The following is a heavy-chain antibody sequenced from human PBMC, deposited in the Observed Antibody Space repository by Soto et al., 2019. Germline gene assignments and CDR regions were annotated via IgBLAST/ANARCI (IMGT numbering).Heavy chain of an antibody. CDR3: ARGRYYDFWSGYLEGFDY. CDR2: MNPNSGNT. V-gene: IGHV1-8*01. Sequence: ASVKVSCKASGYTFTSYDINWVRQATGQGLEWMGWMNPNSGNTGYAQKFQGRVTMTRNTSISTAYMELSSLRSEDTAVYYCARGRYYDFWSGYLEGFDYWGQGTLVTVSS. CDR1: GYTFTSYD. J-gene: IGHJ4*02. D-gene: IGHD3-3*01.